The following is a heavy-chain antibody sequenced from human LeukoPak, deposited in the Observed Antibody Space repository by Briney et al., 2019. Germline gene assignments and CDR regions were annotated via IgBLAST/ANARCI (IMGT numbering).Heavy chain of an antibody. CDR3: ARVSTVTTLFDY. Sequence: SETLSLTCAVYGGFFSGYYWSWIRQPPGKGLEWIGEINHSGSTNYNPSLKSRVTTSVDTSKNQFSLKLSSVTAADTAVYYCARVSTVTTLFDYWGQGTLVTVSS. D-gene: IGHD4-17*01. CDR2: INHSGST. CDR1: GGFFSGYY. J-gene: IGHJ4*02. V-gene: IGHV4-34*01.